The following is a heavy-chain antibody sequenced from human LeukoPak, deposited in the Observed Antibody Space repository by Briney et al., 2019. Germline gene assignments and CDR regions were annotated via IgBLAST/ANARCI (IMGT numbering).Heavy chain of an antibody. CDR2: IKSKTDGGTT. D-gene: IGHD4-17*01. CDR1: GFTFSRYW. CDR3: TTDISGDSIN. V-gene: IGHV3-15*07. Sequence: PGGSLRLSCAASGFTFSRYWMNWVRQAPGKGLEWDGRIKSKTDGGTTDYAAPVKGRFTISRDDSKNTLYLQMNSLKTEDTAVYYCTTDISGDSINWGQGTLVTVSS. J-gene: IGHJ4*02.